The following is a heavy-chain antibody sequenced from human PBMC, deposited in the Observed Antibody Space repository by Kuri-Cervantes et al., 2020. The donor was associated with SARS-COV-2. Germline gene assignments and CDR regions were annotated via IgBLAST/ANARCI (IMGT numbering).Heavy chain of an antibody. J-gene: IGHJ4*02. CDR1: GFTVSSNY. CDR3: AKLGSRRHYED. D-gene: IGHD4-17*01. CDR2: ISGSGGST. Sequence: GGSLRLSCAASGFTVSSNYMSWVRQAPGKGLEWVSAISGSGGSTYYADSVKGRFTISRDNSKNTLYLRMNSLRAEDTAVYYCAKLGSRRHYEDWGQGALVTVSS. V-gene: IGHV3-23*01.